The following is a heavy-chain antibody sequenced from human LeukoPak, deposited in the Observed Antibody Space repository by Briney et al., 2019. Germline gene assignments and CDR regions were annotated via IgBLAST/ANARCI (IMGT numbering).Heavy chain of an antibody. CDR2: IIPIFGTA. D-gene: IGHD1-26*01. CDR1: GYTFTSYA. V-gene: IGHV1-69*13. Sequence: SVKVSCKASGYTFTSYAMNWVRQAPGQGLEWMGGIIPIFGTANYAQKFQGRVTITADESTSTAYMELSSLRSEDTAVYYCARSPTGFGSHFDYWGQGTLVTVSS. CDR3: ARSPTGFGSHFDY. J-gene: IGHJ4*02.